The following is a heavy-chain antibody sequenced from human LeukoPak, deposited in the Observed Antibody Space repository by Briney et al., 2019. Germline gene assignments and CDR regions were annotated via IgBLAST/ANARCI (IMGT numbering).Heavy chain of an antibody. CDR2: IYYSGST. CDR1: GGSISSYY. CDR3: ARGDYGDHNYYYYGMDV. J-gene: IGHJ6*02. Sequence: SETLSLTCTVSGGSISSYYWSWIRQPPGKGLDWIGYIYYSGSTNYNPSLKSRVTISVDTSKNQFSLKLSSVTAADTAVYYCARGDYGDHNYYYYGMDVWGQGTTVTVSS. V-gene: IGHV4-59*01. D-gene: IGHD4-17*01.